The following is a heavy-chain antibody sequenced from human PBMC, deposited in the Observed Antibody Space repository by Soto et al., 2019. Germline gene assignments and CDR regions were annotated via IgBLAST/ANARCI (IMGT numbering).Heavy chain of an antibody. J-gene: IGHJ3*01. Sequence: QALLHESGPALVKPSQTLTLTCTVSGASIGSYYWTWIRQSPGKRLEWVGYVRHSGDGYHPSLKSRVTISSDTSKNQVSLKMTNVTAADTPFYYCARGGPGDAFDVWGQGTFVVVS. CDR3: ARGGPGDAFDV. V-gene: IGHV4-59*01. CDR2: VRHSGD. CDR1: GASIGSYY.